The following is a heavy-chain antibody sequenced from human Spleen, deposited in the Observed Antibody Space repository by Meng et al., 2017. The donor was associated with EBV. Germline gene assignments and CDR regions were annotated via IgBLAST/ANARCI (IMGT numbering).Heavy chain of an antibody. D-gene: IGHD6-19*01. CDR3: ARPFPSWQSPRLDPFGA. CDR1: GDSISSFYY. Sequence: QLQLRESGPGQVKPSATLSLTCTVSGDSISSFYYWGWIRQPPGRGLEWIGSVHYTGSTYYSPSLKSRVTVSVDTSKNQFSLRLTSVTTADTAVYYCARPFPSWQSPRLDPFGAWGQGTVVTVSS. J-gene: IGHJ5*02. V-gene: IGHV4-39*01. CDR2: VHYTGST.